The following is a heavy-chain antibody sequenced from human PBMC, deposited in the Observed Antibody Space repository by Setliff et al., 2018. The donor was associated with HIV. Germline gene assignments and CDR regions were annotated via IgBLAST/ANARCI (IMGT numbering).Heavy chain of an antibody. J-gene: IGHJ5*02. CDR1: GYSFTSYW. CDR3: ARAYGSGSYYNLGGFDP. V-gene: IGHV5-10-1*01. D-gene: IGHD3-10*01. CDR2: IDPSDSYT. Sequence: GESLKISCKGSGYSFTSYWITWVRQMPGKGLEWMGRIDPSDSYTNYSPSLQGHVTVSVDKSISTAYLQWSGLKASDTAMYYCARAYGSGSYYNLGGFDPWGQGTLVTVSS.